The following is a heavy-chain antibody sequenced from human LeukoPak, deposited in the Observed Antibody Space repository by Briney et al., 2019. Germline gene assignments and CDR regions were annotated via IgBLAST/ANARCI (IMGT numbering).Heavy chain of an antibody. J-gene: IGHJ4*02. Sequence: GGSLRLSCVASGFTFSSYGTHWVRQAPGKGLEWVAFIRSDGSNKYYADSVKGRFTISRDNSKNTLYLQLNSLRAEDTAVYYCAKVMDRDIVATIRLGSQYYFDYWGQGTLVTVSS. CDR3: AKVMDRDIVATIRLGSQYYFDY. V-gene: IGHV3-30*02. D-gene: IGHD5-12*01. CDR1: GFTFSSYG. CDR2: IRSDGSNK.